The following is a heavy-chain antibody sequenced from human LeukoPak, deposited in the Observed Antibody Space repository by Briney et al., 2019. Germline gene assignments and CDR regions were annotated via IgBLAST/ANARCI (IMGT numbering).Heavy chain of an antibody. D-gene: IGHD5-18*01. V-gene: IGHV3-66*02. CDR2: IYSGGST. J-gene: IGHJ1*01. CDR3: ARREGLQYFQH. Sequence: GGSLRLSCAASGFTVSSNYMSWVRQAPGKGLEWVSVIYSGGSTYYADSVKGRFTISRDNSKNTLYLQMNSLRAEDTAVYYCARREGLQYFQHWGQGTLVTVSS. CDR1: GFTVSSNY.